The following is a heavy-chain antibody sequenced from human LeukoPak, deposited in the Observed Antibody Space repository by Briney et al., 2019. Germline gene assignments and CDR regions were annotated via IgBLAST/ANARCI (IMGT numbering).Heavy chain of an antibody. J-gene: IGHJ3*02. CDR1: GYTFTNYG. CDR2: ISAYNGNT. V-gene: IGHV1-18*01. CDR3: ASDMKGYYVWGSYRHDAFDI. Sequence: ASVKVSCKASGYTFTNYGISWVRQAPGQGLEWMGWISAYNGNTNYVQKLQGRVTMTTDTSASTSYMELRSLRSEDTAVYYCASDMKGYYVWGSYRHDAFDIWGQGTMVTVSS. D-gene: IGHD3-16*02.